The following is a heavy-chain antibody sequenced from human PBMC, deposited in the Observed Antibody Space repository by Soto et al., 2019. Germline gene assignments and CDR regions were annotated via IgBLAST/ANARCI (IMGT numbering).Heavy chain of an antibody. V-gene: IGHV1-18*01. D-gene: IGHD1-26*01. CDR1: GYTFSMSG. CDR2: ISGYNGNT. CDR3: AIVGPRPYHYYGMAV. J-gene: IGHJ6*02. Sequence: ASVKVSCKSSGYTFSMSGISWVRQAPGQGLEWMGWISGYNGNTNYEQKFQDRVTMTTDTTTNTAYMELRSLRSDDTAVYYCAIVGPRPYHYYGMAVWGQGTSVTVSS.